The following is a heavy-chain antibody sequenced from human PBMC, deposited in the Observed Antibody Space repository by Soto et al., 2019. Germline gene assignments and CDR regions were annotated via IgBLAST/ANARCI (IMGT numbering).Heavy chain of an antibody. CDR2: IYYSGST. V-gene: IGHV4-39*01. Sequence: PSETLSLTCTVSGGSISSSSYYWGWIRQPPGKGLEWIGSIYYSGSTYYNPSLKSRVTISVDTSKNQFSLKLSSVTAADTAVYYCARGGIELVLFLSDYWGQGTLVTVSS. CDR3: ARGGIELVLFLSDY. CDR1: GGSISSSSYY. D-gene: IGHD6-13*01. J-gene: IGHJ4*02.